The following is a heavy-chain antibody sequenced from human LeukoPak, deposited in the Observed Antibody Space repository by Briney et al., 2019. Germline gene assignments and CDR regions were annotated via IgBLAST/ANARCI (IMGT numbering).Heavy chain of an antibody. CDR1: GYTFTGYY. CDR2: INPNSGGT. D-gene: IGHD6-13*01. J-gene: IGHJ4*02. Sequence: ASVKVSCKASGYTFTGYYMHWVRQAPGQGLEWMGWINPNSGGTNYAHKFQGRVTMTRDTSISTAYMELSRLRSDDTVVYYCARDRPPQLVRPFDYWGQGTLVTVSS. CDR3: ARDRPPQLVRPFDY. V-gene: IGHV1-2*07.